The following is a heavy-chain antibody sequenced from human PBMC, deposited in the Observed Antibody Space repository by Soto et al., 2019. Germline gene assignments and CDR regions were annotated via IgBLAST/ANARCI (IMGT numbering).Heavy chain of an antibody. Sequence: XVSLRLSGSASGFTFISYAMHWVRQAPGKGLEYVSAISSNGGSTYYADSVKGRFTISRDNSKNTLYLQMSSLRAEDTAVYYCVKDNGYDFWSGYHFDYWGQGTLVTVSS. CDR2: ISSNGGST. V-gene: IGHV3-64D*06. D-gene: IGHD3-3*01. CDR3: VKDNGYDFWSGYHFDY. CDR1: GFTFISYA. J-gene: IGHJ4*02.